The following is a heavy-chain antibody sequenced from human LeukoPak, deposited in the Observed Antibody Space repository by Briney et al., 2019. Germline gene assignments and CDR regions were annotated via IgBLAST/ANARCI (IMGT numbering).Heavy chain of an antibody. CDR2: ISSSSSYI. CDR3: ARGARLQPMGEF. Sequence: GSLRLSCAASGFTFSSYSMNWVRQAPGKGLEWVSSISSSSSYIYYADSVKGRFTVSRDNSKTTMFLQMNSLRVEDTALYYCARGARLQPMGEFWGQGTLVTVSS. J-gene: IGHJ4*02. CDR1: GFTFSSYS. V-gene: IGHV3-21*04. D-gene: IGHD4-11*01.